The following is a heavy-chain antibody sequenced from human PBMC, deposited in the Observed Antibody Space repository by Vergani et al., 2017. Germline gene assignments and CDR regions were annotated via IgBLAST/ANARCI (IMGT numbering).Heavy chain of an antibody. CDR2: IWYDGSNK. CDR3: AGDSCGGNSVGCFDY. D-gene: IGHD4-23*01. J-gene: IGHJ4*02. CDR1: GFTFSSYG. V-gene: IGHV3-33*01. Sequence: QVQLVESGGGVVQPGRSLRLSCAASGFTFSSYGMHWVCPAPGKGLEWVAVIWYDGSNKYYADSVKGRFTISRDNSKNTLYLQMNSLRAEDTAVYYCAGDSCGGNSVGCFDYWGQGTLVTVSS.